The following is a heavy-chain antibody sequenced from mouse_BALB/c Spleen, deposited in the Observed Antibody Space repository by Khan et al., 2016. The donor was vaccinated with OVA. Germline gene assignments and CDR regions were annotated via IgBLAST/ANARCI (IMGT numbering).Heavy chain of an antibody. Sequence: EVQLQESGPGLVKPSQSLSLTCPVTGYSITSDYAWNWIRQFPGNNLEWMGYISYSGNTKYNPSLKSRISITRDTSKNQFFLQLNSVTIEDTATYYCARIKGGDFDYWGQGTTLTVSS. V-gene: IGHV3-2*02. J-gene: IGHJ2*01. CDR2: ISYSGNT. CDR3: ARIKGGDFDY. CDR1: GYSITSDYA.